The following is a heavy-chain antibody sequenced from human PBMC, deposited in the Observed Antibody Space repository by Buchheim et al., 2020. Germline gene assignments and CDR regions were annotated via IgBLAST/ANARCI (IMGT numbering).Heavy chain of an antibody. CDR1: GYTFTSYD. D-gene: IGHD3-9*01. CDR2: INPNSGGT. CDR3: ARGGRRYFDWLFTSGYYYGMDV. V-gene: IGHV1-2*04. J-gene: IGHJ6*02. Sequence: QVQLVQSGAEVKKPGASVKVSCKASGYTFTSYDINWVRQATGQGLEWMGWINPNSGGTNYAQKFQGWVTMTRDTSISPAYMELSRLRSDDTAVYYCARGGRRYFDWLFTSGYYYGMDVWGQGTT.